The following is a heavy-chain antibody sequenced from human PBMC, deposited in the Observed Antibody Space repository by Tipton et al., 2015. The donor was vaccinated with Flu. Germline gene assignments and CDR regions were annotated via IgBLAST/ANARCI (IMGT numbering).Heavy chain of an antibody. CDR1: GGSISSSSYH. D-gene: IGHD1-1*01. Sequence: LRLSCTVSGGSISSSSYHWGWIRQPPGMGLEWIGSVHYSGSTYQNPSLESRVTISLDMSKDQFSLKLASVTAADTAVYYCARVWSSFVATASLDYWGRGTLVTVSS. CDR2: VHYSGST. CDR3: ARVWSSFVATASLDY. V-gene: IGHV4-39*07. J-gene: IGHJ4*02.